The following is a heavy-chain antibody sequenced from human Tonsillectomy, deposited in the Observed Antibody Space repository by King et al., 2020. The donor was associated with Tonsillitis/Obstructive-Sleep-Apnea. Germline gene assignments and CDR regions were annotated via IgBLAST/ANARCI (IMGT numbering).Heavy chain of an antibody. Sequence: QLVQSGPEVKKPGASVKVSCKASGYTFTSYAISWVRQAPGQGLEWMGWISPYSGNTNYAQKLQGRVPMTTDTSTTTAYMELRSLRSDDTAVFYCAGVAVRGPERHQPYYGMDVWGQGTTVTVSS. CDR3: AGVAVRGPERHQPYYGMDV. D-gene: IGHD3-10*01. V-gene: IGHV1-18*01. J-gene: IGHJ6*02. CDR2: ISPYSGNT. CDR1: GYTFTSYA.